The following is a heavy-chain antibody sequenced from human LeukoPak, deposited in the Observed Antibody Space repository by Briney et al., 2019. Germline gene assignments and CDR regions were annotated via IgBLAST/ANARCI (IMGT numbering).Heavy chain of an antibody. Sequence: SETLSLTCAVYGGSFSGYYWSWIRQPPGKGLEWIGEINHSGSTNYNPSLKSRVTISVDTSKNQFSLKLSSVTAADTAVYYCARGYRSSTSCYVLFDYWGQGTLVTVSS. J-gene: IGHJ4*02. D-gene: IGHD2-2*01. CDR3: ARGYRSSTSCYVLFDY. V-gene: IGHV4-34*01. CDR2: INHSGST. CDR1: GGSFSGYY.